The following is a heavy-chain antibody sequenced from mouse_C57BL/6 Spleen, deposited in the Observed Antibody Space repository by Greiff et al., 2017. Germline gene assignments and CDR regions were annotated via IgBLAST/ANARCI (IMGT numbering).Heavy chain of an antibody. CDR2: IYPGSGST. CDR3: ARQDYYGSSYDYAMGY. CDR1: GYTFTSYW. D-gene: IGHD1-1*01. V-gene: IGHV1-55*01. Sequence: VQLQQPGAELVKPGASVKMSCKASGYTFTSYWITWVKQRPGQGLEWIGDIYPGSGSTNYNEKFKSKATLTVDTSSSTAYMQLSSLTSEDSAVFYCARQDYYGSSYDYAMGYWGKGTAVTVSS. J-gene: IGHJ4*01.